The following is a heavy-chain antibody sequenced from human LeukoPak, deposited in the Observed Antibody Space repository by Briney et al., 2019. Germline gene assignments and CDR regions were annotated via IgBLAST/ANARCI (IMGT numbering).Heavy chain of an antibody. CDR3: ARLRHSSPYYFDY. CDR1: GGSFSGYY. J-gene: IGHJ4*02. CDR2: INHSGST. V-gene: IGHV4-34*01. Sequence: PSETLSLTCAVYGGSFSGYYWSWIRQPPGKGLEWIGEINHSGSTNYNPSLKSRVTISVDTSKNQFSLKLSSVTAADTAVYYCARLRHSSPYYFDYWGQGTLVTVSS. D-gene: IGHD6-13*01.